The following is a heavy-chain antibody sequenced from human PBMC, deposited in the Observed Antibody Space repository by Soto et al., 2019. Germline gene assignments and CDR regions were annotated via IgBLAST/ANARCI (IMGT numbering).Heavy chain of an antibody. Sequence: QVHLVQSGAEVKKPGASVKVSCKGSGYGFTTYGMTWVRQAPGQGLEWMTWISAHNGNTNYAQKLQGRVTVTRDTSTSTAYMELRSVRSDDTAVYYCARGRYGDYWGQGALVTVSS. CDR3: ARGRYGDY. CDR1: GYGFTTYG. V-gene: IGHV1-18*01. CDR2: ISAHNGNT. J-gene: IGHJ4*02. D-gene: IGHD1-1*01.